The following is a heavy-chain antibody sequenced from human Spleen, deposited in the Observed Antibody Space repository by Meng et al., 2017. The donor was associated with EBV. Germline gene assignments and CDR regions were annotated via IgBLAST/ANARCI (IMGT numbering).Heavy chain of an antibody. CDR1: VGSISSSSYY. J-gene: IGHJ4*02. CDR2: IYYSGST. V-gene: IGHV4-39*07. D-gene: IGHD5-24*01. Sequence: QESGPGLVKPSATLSLTCTVSVGSISSSSYYWGWIRQPPGKGLEWIGSIYYSGSTYYNPSLKSRVTISVDTSKNQFSLKLSSVTAADTAVYYCARVEMATIGYWGQGTLVTVSS. CDR3: ARVEMATIGY.